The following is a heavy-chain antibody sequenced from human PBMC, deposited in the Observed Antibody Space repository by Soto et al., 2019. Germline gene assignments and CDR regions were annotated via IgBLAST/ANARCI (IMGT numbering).Heavy chain of an antibody. Sequence: SETLSLTCTVSGGSISNDRWSWVRQPAGKGLEWIGRSFASGMTNYNPSLQSRVTISVYTSKTQFSLTMTSLAAADTAVYYCTRGRFETPASFYWRQGLPVTASS. CDR1: GGSISNDR. CDR2: SFASGMT. CDR3: TRGRFETPASFY. V-gene: IGHV4-4*07. J-gene: IGHJ4*02. D-gene: IGHD2-15*01.